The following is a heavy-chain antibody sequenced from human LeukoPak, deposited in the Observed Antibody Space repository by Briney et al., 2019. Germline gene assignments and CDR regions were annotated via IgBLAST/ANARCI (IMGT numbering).Heavy chain of an antibody. CDR1: GGPLSNYY. V-gene: IGHV4-34*01. CDR3: APIYGDYSDFDS. D-gene: IGHD4-17*01. Sequence: SETLSLTCAVYGGPLSNYYWSWVRQPPGKGLEWIGEITHSGNIHYNPSLKSRVTISIDTSKNQFSLRLTSVAAADTAVYYCAPIYGDYSDFDSWGQETLVTVSS. J-gene: IGHJ4*02. CDR2: ITHSGNI.